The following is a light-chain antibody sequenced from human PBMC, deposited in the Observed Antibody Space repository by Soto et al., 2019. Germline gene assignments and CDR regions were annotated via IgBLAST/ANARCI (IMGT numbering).Light chain of an antibody. J-gene: IGLJ1*01. Sequence: QSVLTQPPSASGSPGQSVTISCTGTSSDVGGYQYVSWYQQYPGKAPKLMIYAVNKRPSGVPDRFSGSRSGNTASLTVSGLQAEDEGDYYCCSYAGSSIYVFGTGTKVTVL. CDR2: AVN. CDR1: SSDVGGYQY. CDR3: CSYAGSSIYV. V-gene: IGLV2-8*01.